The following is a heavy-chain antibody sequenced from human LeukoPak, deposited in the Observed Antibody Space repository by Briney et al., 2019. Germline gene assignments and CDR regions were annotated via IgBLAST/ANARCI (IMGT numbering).Heavy chain of an antibody. CDR1: GYTFTSYG. D-gene: IGHD2-21*02. CDR3: ARDSSEVVTASGFDY. V-gene: IGHV1-18*01. Sequence: ASVKVSCKASGYTFTSYGISWVRQAPGQGLEWMGWISAYNGSTSYAQKFQGRVTMTRDTSTSTVYMELSSLRSEDTAVYYCARDSSEVVTASGFDYWGQGTLVTVSS. CDR2: ISAYNGST. J-gene: IGHJ4*02.